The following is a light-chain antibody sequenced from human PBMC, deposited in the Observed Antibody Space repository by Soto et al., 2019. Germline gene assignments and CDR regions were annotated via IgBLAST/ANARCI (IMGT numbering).Light chain of an antibody. CDR2: DAS. J-gene: IGKJ2*01. V-gene: IGKV3-11*01. Sequence: EIVLTQSPATLSLSPGERATLSCRASQSVSSYLAWYQQKPGQAPRLLIYDASNRATGIPARFSGSGSGTDFTLTINSLEPEDFAVYYCQQRSNWPPETFGQGTKLEIK. CDR1: QSVSSY. CDR3: QQRSNWPPET.